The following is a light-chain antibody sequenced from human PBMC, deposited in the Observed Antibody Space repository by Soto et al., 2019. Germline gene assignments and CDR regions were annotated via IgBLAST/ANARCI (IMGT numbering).Light chain of an antibody. J-gene: IGKJ2*01. V-gene: IGKV3-20*01. CDR2: GAS. CDR1: QSVNSSY. Sequence: DIVLTQSPGTLSLSPGERATLSCRASQSVNSSYVAWYQQKPGQAPRLLIDGASSRATAIPDRFSGSGSGTDFTLTISRLEPEDFAVYYCQQYGRSPPMYTFGRGTKLEIK. CDR3: QQYGRSPPMYT.